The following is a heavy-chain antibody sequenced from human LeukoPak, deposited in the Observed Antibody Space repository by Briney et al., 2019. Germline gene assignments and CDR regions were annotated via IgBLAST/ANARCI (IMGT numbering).Heavy chain of an antibody. J-gene: IGHJ6*02. CDR2: INSDGSST. CDR1: GFTFSSYW. CDR3: ARGRYDILTYYYYYGMDV. D-gene: IGHD3-9*01. V-gene: IGHV3-74*01. Sequence: PGGSLRLSCAASGFTFSSYWMHWVRQAPGKGLVRVSRINSDGSSTSYADSVKGRFTISRDNAKNTLYLQMNSLRAEDTAVYYCARGRYDILTYYYYYGMDVWGQGTTVTVSS.